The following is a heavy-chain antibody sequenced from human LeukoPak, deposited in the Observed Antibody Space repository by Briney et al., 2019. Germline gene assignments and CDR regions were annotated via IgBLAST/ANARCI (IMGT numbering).Heavy chain of an antibody. CDR3: ARGPAPFYYYYYMDV. V-gene: IGHV3-30*04. Sequence: PGRSLRLSCAASGFTFSSYALHWVRQAPGKGLKWVAIISFDGSDIYYADSVKGRFTISRDNSKHTLYLQMNSLRAEDTAVYYCARGPAPFYYYYYMDVWGKGTTVTVSS. J-gene: IGHJ6*03. D-gene: IGHD2-2*01. CDR1: GFTFSSYA. CDR2: ISFDGSDI.